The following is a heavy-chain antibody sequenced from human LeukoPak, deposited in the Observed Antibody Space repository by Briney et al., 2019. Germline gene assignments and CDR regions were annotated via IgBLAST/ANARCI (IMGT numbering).Heavy chain of an antibody. CDR3: ARVTLTGYYAFDY. D-gene: IGHD3-9*01. Sequence: QPGGSLRLSCAASGFTFSSFWMSWVRQAPGKGLEWVANIKQAGSEKYYVDSVKGRFTISRDNAKSSLYLQMNSLRAEDTAVYYCARVTLTGYYAFDYWGQGTLVTVSS. J-gene: IGHJ4*02. CDR1: GFTFSSFW. V-gene: IGHV3-7*01. CDR2: IKQAGSEK.